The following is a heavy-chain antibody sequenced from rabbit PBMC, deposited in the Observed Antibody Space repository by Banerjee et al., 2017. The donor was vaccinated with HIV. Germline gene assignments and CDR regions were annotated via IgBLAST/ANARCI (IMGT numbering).Heavy chain of an antibody. D-gene: IGHD7-1*01. CDR3: ERDWAGVTGWKFNW. CDR1: GFSFSSSYY. J-gene: IGHJ4*01. Sequence: QEQLVASGGGLVQPEGSLTLTCTASGFSFSSSYYMCWVRQAPGKGLEWIGCIYTGRGSTYHASGAKCRFTISKTASTTVTLQMDSQTAADTATYFCERDWAGVTGWKFNWWGPGTLGTVS. V-gene: IGHV1S45*01. CDR2: IYTGRGST.